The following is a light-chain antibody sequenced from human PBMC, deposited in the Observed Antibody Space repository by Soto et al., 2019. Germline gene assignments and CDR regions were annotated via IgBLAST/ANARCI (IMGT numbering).Light chain of an antibody. CDR2: DAS. Sequence: EIVMTQSPGTLSLSPGERATLSCRASQSVSSYLAWYQQKRGQAPRLLIYDASNRATGIPARFSGSGSGTDFTLTISSLEPEDFAVYYCQQRSNWPTFGQGTKVDIK. J-gene: IGKJ1*01. CDR1: QSVSSY. V-gene: IGKV3-11*01. CDR3: QQRSNWPT.